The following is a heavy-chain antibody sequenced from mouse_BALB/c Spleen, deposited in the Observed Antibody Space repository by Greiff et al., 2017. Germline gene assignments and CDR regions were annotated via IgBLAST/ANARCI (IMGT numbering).Heavy chain of an antibody. Sequence: EVMLVESGGGLVQPGGSLRLSCATSGFTFTDYYMSWVRQPPGKALEWLGFIRNKANGYTTEYSASVKGRFTISRDNSQSILYLQMNTLRAEDSATYYCARDPDDWGQGTSVTVAA. CDR2: IRNKANGYTT. V-gene: IGHV7-3*02. J-gene: IGHJ4*01. CDR1: GFTFTDYY. CDR3: ARDPDD.